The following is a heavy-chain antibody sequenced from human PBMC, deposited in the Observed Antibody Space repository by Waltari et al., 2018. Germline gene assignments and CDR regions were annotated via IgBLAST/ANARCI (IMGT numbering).Heavy chain of an antibody. J-gene: IGHJ3*02. D-gene: IGHD2-15*01. CDR2: IYYSGST. V-gene: IGHV4-39*01. CDR1: GGSISSSSYY. CDR3: ARRRRDIVVVVAGAFDI. Sequence: QLQLQESGPGLVKPSATLSLTCPVSGGSISSSSYYWGWIRQPPGKGLEWIGSIYYSGSTYYNPSLKSRVTISVDTSKNQFSLKLSSVTAADTAVYYCARRRRDIVVVVAGAFDIWGQGTMVTVSS.